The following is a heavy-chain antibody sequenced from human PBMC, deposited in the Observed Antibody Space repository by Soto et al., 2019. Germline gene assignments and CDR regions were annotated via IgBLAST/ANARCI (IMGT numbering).Heavy chain of an antibody. Sequence: EVQLVESGGGVVQPGGSLRLSCAASGFTFSTYDMHWVRQATGKGLEWVSAIGSADDPYYLGSVKGRFTISRENAKNSLYLQMNSLRAGDTAVYSCARAYSGRLPRRADYYFAMDVWGQGTTVTVSS. CDR2: IGSADDP. J-gene: IGHJ6*02. D-gene: IGHD2-15*01. CDR1: GFTFSTYD. V-gene: IGHV3-13*05. CDR3: ARAYSGRLPRRADYYFAMDV.